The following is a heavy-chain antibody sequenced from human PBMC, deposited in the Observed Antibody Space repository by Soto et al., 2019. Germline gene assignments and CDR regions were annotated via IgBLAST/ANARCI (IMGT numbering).Heavy chain of an antibody. CDR1: GYTFTGYY. CDR2: INPNSGGT. D-gene: IGHD5-12*01. V-gene: IGHV1-2*04. CDR3: ATEMATISGIVY. Sequence: GASVKVSCKASGYTFTGYYMHWVRQAPGQGLEWMGWINPNSGGTNYAQKFQGWVTMTRDTSISTAYMELSRLRSEDTAVYYCATEMATISGIVYWGQGTLVTVSS. J-gene: IGHJ4*02.